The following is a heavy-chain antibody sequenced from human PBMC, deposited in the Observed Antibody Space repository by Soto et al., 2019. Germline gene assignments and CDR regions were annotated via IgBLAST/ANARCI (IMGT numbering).Heavy chain of an antibody. Sequence: QVQLVQSGPEVKKPGASVKVSCKASGYTFTTYAIHWVRQAPGQGLEWMGWINAGNGNTEFSERFRGRVTITRDTSASTANMELTGLTSEDTAVYYCARRFKSAGWLDHWGQGTLVTVSS. CDR1: GYTFTTYA. J-gene: IGHJ5*02. CDR3: ARRFKSAGWLDH. V-gene: IGHV1-3*01. CDR2: INAGNGNT. D-gene: IGHD3-10*01.